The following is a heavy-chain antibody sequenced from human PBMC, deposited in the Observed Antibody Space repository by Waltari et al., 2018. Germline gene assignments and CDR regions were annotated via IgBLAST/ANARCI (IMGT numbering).Heavy chain of an antibody. CDR2: FQVSGRP. CDR3: SLFRSCVSASSPSAFYL. CDR1: GGSMTSGGDE. V-gene: IGHV4-61*02. J-gene: IGHJ3*01. Sequence: QVQRQESGPGLVEPSQTLSLTCTVSGGSMTSGGDEWSWIRQPAGKGLEWIGRFQVSGRPPSPPSLPLLLPLSFPPSAPPFSLPLPSVPAPSPSLSFSSLFRSCVSASSPSAFYLWGQGTMVTVSS. D-gene: IGHD3-10*01.